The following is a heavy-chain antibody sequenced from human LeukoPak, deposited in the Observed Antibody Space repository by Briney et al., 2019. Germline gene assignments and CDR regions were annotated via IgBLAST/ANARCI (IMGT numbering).Heavy chain of an antibody. V-gene: IGHV5-51*01. J-gene: IGHJ3*02. D-gene: IGHD2-2*01. CDR2: IYPDDSDT. CDR1: GYNFADHC. Sequence: GESLKISCKASGYNFADHCIAWVRQTPGKGLEWMGIIYPDDSDTKNSPSFEGQVTVSVDKSTNTAYLRWSSLKASDTAVYYCARRLLEASDTMLWGPADAFDIWGQGTTVTVSS. CDR3: ARRLLEASDTMLWGPADAFDI.